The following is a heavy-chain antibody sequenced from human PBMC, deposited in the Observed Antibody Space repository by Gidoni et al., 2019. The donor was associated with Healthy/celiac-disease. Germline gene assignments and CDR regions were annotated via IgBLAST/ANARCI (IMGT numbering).Heavy chain of an antibody. CDR1: GFTFSSYD. CDR3: ARAFSGSYLFDY. J-gene: IGHJ4*02. Sequence: EVQLVESGGGLVQPGGSLRLSCAASGFTFSSYDMHWVRQATGKGLEWVSAIGTAGDTYYPGSVKGRFTISRENAKNSLYLQMNSLRAEDTAVYYCARAFSGSYLFDYWGQGTLVTVSS. V-gene: IGHV3-13*01. CDR2: IGTAGDT. D-gene: IGHD1-26*01.